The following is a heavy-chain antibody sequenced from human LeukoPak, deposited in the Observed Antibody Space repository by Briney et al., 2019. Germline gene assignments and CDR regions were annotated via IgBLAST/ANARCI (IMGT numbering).Heavy chain of an antibody. CDR2: ISSSSSTI. J-gene: IGHJ1*01. Sequence: GGPLRLSCAASGFTFSSYSMNWVRQAPGKGLEWVSYISSSSSTIYYADSVKGRFTISRDNAKNSLYLQMNSLRDEDTAVYYCARNYYDSSGYYVDFHFWGQGTLVTVSS. V-gene: IGHV3-48*02. CDR1: GFTFSSYS. D-gene: IGHD3-22*01. CDR3: ARNYYDSSGYYVDFHF.